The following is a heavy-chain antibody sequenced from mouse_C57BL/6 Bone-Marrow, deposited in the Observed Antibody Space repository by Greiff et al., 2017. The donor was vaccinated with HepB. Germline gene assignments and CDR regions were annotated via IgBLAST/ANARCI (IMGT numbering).Heavy chain of an antibody. V-gene: IGHV1-69*01. CDR3: ARVYGSSSGLAY. CDR2: IDPSDSYT. Sequence: VQLQQPGAELVMPGASVKLSCKASGYTFTSYWMHWVKQRPGQGLEWIGEIDPSDSYTNYNQKFKGKSTLTVDKSSSTAYMQLSSLTSEDSAVYYCARVYGSSSGLAYWGQGTLVTVSA. J-gene: IGHJ3*01. CDR1: GYTFTSYW. D-gene: IGHD1-1*01.